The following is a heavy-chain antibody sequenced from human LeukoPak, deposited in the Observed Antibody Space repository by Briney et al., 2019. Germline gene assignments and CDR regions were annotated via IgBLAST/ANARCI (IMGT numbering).Heavy chain of an antibody. V-gene: IGHV4-34*01. CDR2: INHSGST. D-gene: IGHD5-18*01. CDR3: ASGYSYGYYYYYGMDV. J-gene: IGHJ6*02. CDR1: GGSFSGYY. Sequence: SETLSPTCAVYGGSFSGYYWSWIRQPPGKGLEWIGEINHSGSTNYNPSLKSRVTISVDTSKNQFSLKLSSVTAADTAVYYCASGYSYGYYYYYGMDVWGQGTTVTVSS.